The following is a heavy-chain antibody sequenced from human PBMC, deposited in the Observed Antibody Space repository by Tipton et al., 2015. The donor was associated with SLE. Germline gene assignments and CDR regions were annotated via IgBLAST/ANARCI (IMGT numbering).Heavy chain of an antibody. Sequence: GLVKPSETLSLMCTVSGGSIISSSWWSWVRQPPGKGLEWIGDIYHSESPNYNPSLKSRVTISIDKSKNQFSLQLTSVTAADTAVYYCARHSYSYDSSLINRVSLDWFEPWGHGTLVPVSS. CDR3: ARHSYSYDSSLINRVSLDWFEP. J-gene: IGHJ5*02. V-gene: IGHV4-4*02. D-gene: IGHD3-22*01. CDR1: GGSIISSSW. CDR2: IYHSESP.